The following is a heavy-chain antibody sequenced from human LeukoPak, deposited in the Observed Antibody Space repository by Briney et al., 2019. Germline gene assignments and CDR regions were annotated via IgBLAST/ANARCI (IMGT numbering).Heavy chain of an antibody. CDR3: ARDRGSGLDY. D-gene: IGHD3-10*01. J-gene: IGHJ4*02. V-gene: IGHV3-30*14. CDR1: RFTFRNYG. CDR2: ISSDGTKK. Sequence: PGGSLRLSCAASRFTFRNYGMHWVRQAPGKGLEWVAVISSDGTKKDYADSVKGRFTISRDNSKNTLYLQMNSLRAEDTAVYYCARDRGSGLDYWGQGTLVTVSS.